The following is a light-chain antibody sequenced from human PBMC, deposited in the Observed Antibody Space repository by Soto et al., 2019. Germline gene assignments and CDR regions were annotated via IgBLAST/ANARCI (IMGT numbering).Light chain of an antibody. J-gene: IGKJ1*01. CDR3: QQYNIWPPIT. CDR2: GAY. V-gene: IGKV3-15*01. Sequence: EIVMTQSPATLSVSPGERATLSCRASQSVSSNVAWYQQKPGQAPRLLIYGAYTRAAGVPARFSGSGSGTEFTLTITSLQSEDIAIYYCQQYNIWPPITFGQGTKVDIK. CDR1: QSVSSN.